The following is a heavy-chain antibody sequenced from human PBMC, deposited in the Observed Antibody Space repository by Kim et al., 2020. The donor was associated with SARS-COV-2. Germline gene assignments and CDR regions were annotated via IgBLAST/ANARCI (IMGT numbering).Heavy chain of an antibody. CDR3: ASELIRPGERAFDI. J-gene: IGHJ3*02. Sequence: GGSPRLSCAASGFTFSSYGMHWVRQAPGKGLEWVAVILSNENTKNYADSVKGRFTISRDNSKNTLYLQMDSLRTEDTALYYCASELIRPGERAFDIWGQGTVVTVSS. V-gene: IGHV3-30*03. CDR1: GFTFSSYG. CDR2: ILSNENTK.